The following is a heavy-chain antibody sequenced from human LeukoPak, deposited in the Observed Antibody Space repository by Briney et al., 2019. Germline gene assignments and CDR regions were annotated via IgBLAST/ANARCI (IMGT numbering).Heavy chain of an antibody. Sequence: ASVTVSCKASGYTFTNYYMHWVRQAPGQGLEWMGIINPSGGSTNYAQKFQGRVTRTRDTSTSTVYMELSSLGSEDTAVYYCARDESISILWWWGQGTLVTVSS. CDR2: INPSGGST. V-gene: IGHV1-46*01. D-gene: IGHD2-21*01. J-gene: IGHJ1*01. CDR3: ARDESISILWW. CDR1: GYTFTNYY.